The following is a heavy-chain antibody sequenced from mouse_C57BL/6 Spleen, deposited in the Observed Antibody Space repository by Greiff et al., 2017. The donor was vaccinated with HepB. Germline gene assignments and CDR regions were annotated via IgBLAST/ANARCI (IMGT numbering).Heavy chain of an antibody. CDR3: AREYRFTRVGGYAMDY. CDR1: GFSLTSYG. Sequence: QVQLKESGPGLVAPSPSLSITCTVSGFSLTSYGVDWVRQSPGKGLEWLGVIWGVGSTNYNSALKSRLSISKDNSKSQVFLKMNSLQTDDTAMYYCAREYRFTRVGGYAMDYWGQGTSVTVSS. CDR2: IWGVGST. V-gene: IGHV2-6*01. D-gene: IGHD1-1*01. J-gene: IGHJ4*01.